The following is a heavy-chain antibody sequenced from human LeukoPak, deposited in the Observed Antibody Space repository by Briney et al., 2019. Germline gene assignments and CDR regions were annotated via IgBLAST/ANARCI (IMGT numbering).Heavy chain of an antibody. CDR2: ISVSGNT. CDR3: AKDGYSSSWYYFDY. CDR1: GFTLSSYA. D-gene: IGHD6-13*01. Sequence: HPGGSLRLSCAASGFTLSSYAMSWVRQGPGKGLEWVSAISVSGNTYHADSVKGRFTISRDNSKNTLYLQMNSLRAEDTAVYYCAKDGYSSSWYYFDYWGQGTLVTVSS. J-gene: IGHJ4*02. V-gene: IGHV3-23*01.